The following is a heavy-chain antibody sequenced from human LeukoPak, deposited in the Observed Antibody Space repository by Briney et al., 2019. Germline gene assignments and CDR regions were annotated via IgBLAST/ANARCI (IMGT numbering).Heavy chain of an antibody. D-gene: IGHD6-13*01. CDR1: GGSISSYY. Sequence: KTSETLSLTCTVSGGSISSYYWSWIQQPAGKGLEWIGRIYSSGSINYNPSLKSRVTMSVDTSKNQFSLKLSSVTAADTAVYYCARGVYIAAAQYAYWGQGTLVTVSS. J-gene: IGHJ4*02. V-gene: IGHV4-4*07. CDR3: ARGVYIAAAQYAY. CDR2: IYSSGSI.